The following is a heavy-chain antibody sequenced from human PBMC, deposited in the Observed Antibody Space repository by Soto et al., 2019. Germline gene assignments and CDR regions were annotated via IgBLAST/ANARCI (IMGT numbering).Heavy chain of an antibody. CDR3: ARITSPYYDSSGYYRHFDY. CDR1: GFSLSNARMG. V-gene: IGHV2-26*01. J-gene: IGHJ4*02. D-gene: IGHD3-22*01. Sequence: QVTLKESGPVLVKPTETLTLTCTVSGFSLSNARMGVSWIRQPPGKALEWLAHIFSNDEKAYSTSLKSRLTISKDTPKSQVVLTMTNMDPVDTATYYCARITSPYYDSSGYYRHFDYWGQGTLVTVSS. CDR2: IFSNDEK.